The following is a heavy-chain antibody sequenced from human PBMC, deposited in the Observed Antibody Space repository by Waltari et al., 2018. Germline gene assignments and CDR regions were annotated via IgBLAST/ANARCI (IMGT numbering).Heavy chain of an antibody. J-gene: IGHJ4*02. V-gene: IGHV3-53*01. CDR1: GFTVSSNY. CDR2: IYSGGST. CDR3: ARVLGYCSSTSCSHFDY. Sequence: EVQLVESGGGLIQPGGSLRLSCAASGFTVSSNYMSWVSQAPGKGLEWVSVIYSGGSTYYADSVKCRFTISRDNSKNTLYLQMNSLRAEDTAVYYCARVLGYCSSTSCSHFDYWGQGTLVTVSS. D-gene: IGHD2-2*01.